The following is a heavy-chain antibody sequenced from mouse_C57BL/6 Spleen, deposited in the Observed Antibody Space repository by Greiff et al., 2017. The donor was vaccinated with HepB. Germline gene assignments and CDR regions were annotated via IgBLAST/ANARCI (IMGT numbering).Heavy chain of an antibody. CDR2: IHPNSGST. V-gene: IGHV1-64*01. D-gene: IGHD2-5*01. J-gene: IGHJ3*01. CDR1: GYTFTSYW. CDR3: ARSPDYSKTWFAY. Sequence: QVQLQQPGAELVKPGASVKLSCKASGYTFTSYWMHWVKQRPGQGLEWIGMIHPNSGSTNYNEKFKSKATLTVDKSSSTAYMQLSSLTSEDSAVYYCARSPDYSKTWFAYWGQGTLVTVSA.